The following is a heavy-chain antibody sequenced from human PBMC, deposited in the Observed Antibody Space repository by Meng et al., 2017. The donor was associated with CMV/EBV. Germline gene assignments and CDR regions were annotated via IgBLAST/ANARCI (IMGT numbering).Heavy chain of an antibody. CDR3: ARDITPSPVNYYYYYGMDV. CDR1: GFTFSSYA. V-gene: IGHV3-30-3*01. D-gene: IGHD3-16*02. Sequence: GGSLRLSCAASGFTFSSYAMHWVRQAPGKGLEWVAVISYDGSNKYYADSVMGRFTISRDNSKNTLYLQMNSLRAEDTAVYYCARDITPSPVNYYYYYGMDVWGQGTTVTVSS. J-gene: IGHJ6*02. CDR2: ISYDGSNK.